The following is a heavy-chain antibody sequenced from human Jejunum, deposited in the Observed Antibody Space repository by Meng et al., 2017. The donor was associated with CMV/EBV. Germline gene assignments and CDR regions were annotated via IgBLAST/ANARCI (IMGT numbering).Heavy chain of an antibody. D-gene: IGHD3-10*01. Sequence: SIPLSTWCGCVLQTPVNGLGCFGVFFPPGNTYYNPSLKSRVPLSMDKSKNQFSLTLTSLTAADTAVFYWVRGVPMVRGIFDYWGQGIRVTVSS. V-gene: IGHV4/OR15-8*02. CDR3: VRGVPMVRGIFDY. CDR1: SIPLSTW. CDR2: FFPPGNT. J-gene: IGHJ4*02.